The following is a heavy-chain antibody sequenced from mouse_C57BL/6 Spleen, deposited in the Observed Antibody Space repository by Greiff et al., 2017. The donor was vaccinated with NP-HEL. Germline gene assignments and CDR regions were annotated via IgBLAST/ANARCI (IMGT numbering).Heavy chain of an antibody. CDR2: ISDGGSYT. J-gene: IGHJ4*01. D-gene: IGHD5-1*01. V-gene: IGHV5-4*01. CDR1: GFTFSSYA. Sequence: EVTLVESGGGLVKPGGSLKLSCAASGFTFSSYAMSWVRQTPEKRLEWVATISDGGSYTYYPDNVKGRFTISRENAKNNLYLQMSHLKSEDTAMYYCARDLHSSTFYAMDYWGQGTSVTVSS. CDR3: ARDLHSSTFYAMDY.